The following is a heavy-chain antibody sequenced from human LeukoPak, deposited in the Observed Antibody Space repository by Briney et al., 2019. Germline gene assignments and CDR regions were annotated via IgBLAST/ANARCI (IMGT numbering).Heavy chain of an antibody. CDR1: GFKFSSYW. J-gene: IGHJ4*01. D-gene: IGHD5-24*01. Sequence: GGSLRLSCAVSGFKFSSYWMNWVRQVPGKGLMWVAHINTHGDSANYADSVKGRFTISRDNAKSTLSLQMNSLRAEDTAIYYCVRDNAYTFDYWGQGTLVTVSS. CDR2: INTHGDSA. CDR3: VRDNAYTFDY. V-gene: IGHV3-74*01.